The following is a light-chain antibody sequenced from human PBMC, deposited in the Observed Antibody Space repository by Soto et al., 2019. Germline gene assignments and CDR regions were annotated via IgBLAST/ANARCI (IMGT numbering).Light chain of an antibody. CDR2: HVS. CDR1: QSLVYSDGNTY. V-gene: IGKV2-30*01. Sequence: DVVVTQSPLSLPVTLGQPASISFRSSQSLVYSDGNTYLNWFQQMPGQSPRRLIYHVSNRDSGVPDRFRGSGSGTEFTLKSSRVEAEDVGVYYCMQGTHWPLTFGGGTKVEIK. CDR3: MQGTHWPLT. J-gene: IGKJ4*01.